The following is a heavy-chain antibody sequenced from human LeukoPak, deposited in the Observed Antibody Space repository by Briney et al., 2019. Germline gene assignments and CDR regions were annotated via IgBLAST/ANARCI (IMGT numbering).Heavy chain of an antibody. CDR1: GFTVSSNY. D-gene: IGHD3-3*01. Sequence: GGYLRLSCAASGFTVSSNYMSWVRQAPGKGLEWVSVIYRGGSTYYADSVKGRFTISRDNSKNTLYLQMNSLRAEDTAVYYCARIMSGIFGVVNNWGQGTLVTVSA. J-gene: IGHJ4*02. CDR3: ARIMSGIFGVVNN. CDR2: IYRGGST. V-gene: IGHV3-53*01.